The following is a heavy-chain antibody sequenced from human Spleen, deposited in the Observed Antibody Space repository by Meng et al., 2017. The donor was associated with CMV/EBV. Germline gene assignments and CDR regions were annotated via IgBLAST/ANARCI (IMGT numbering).Heavy chain of an antibody. CDR1: GGSFSGYY. V-gene: IGHV4-34*01. Sequence: SETLSLTCAVYGGSFSGYYWSWIRQPPGKGLEWIGEINHSGSTNYNPSLKSRVTISVDTSKNQFSLKLSSVTAADTAVYYCARERSTVTTDYNYYYYYGMDVWGQGTTVTVSS. CDR3: ARERSTVTTDYNYYYYYGMDV. J-gene: IGHJ6*02. CDR2: INHSGST. D-gene: IGHD4-11*01.